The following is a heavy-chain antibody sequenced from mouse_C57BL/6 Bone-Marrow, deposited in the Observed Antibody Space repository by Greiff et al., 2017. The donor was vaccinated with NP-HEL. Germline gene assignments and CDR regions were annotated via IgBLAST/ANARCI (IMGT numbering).Heavy chain of an antibody. Sequence: QVQLQQPGAELVMPGASVKLSCKASGYTFTSYWMHWVKQRPGQGLEWIGEIDPSGSYTNYNQKFKGKSTLTVDKSSSTAYMQLSSLTSEDSAVYYCAKRGYDYDDYFDYWGQGTTLTVSS. CDR2: IDPSGSYT. CDR1: GYTFTSYW. J-gene: IGHJ2*01. CDR3: AKRGYDYDDYFDY. D-gene: IGHD2-4*01. V-gene: IGHV1-69*01.